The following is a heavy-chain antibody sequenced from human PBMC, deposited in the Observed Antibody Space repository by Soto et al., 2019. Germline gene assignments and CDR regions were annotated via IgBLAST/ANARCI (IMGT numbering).Heavy chain of an antibody. D-gene: IGHD3-22*01. CDR1: GYTFTSYA. Sequence: ASVKVSCKASGYTFTSYAMHWVRQAPGQRLEWMGWINAGNGNTKYSQKFQGRVTITRDTSASTAYMELSSLRSEDTAVYYCASAPIPYYYDSSGYYPGWDFDIWGQGTMVTVSS. J-gene: IGHJ3*02. CDR2: INAGNGNT. CDR3: ASAPIPYYYDSSGYYPGWDFDI. V-gene: IGHV1-3*01.